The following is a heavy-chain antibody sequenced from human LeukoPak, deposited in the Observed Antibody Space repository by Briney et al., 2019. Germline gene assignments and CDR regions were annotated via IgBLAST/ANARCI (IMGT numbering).Heavy chain of an antibody. V-gene: IGHV1-2*02. D-gene: IGHD6-19*01. CDR2: IDANSGAT. J-gene: IGHJ4*02. Sequence: ASVKVSCKASGYTFTGYYIHWVRQAPGQGLAWMGWIDANSGATNFPEKFQGRVTMTRDTSISTAYLELSRLRSDDTAVYYCARDLSEQWFSSYFDYWGQGTLVTVSS. CDR3: ARDLSEQWFSSYFDY. CDR1: GYTFTGYY.